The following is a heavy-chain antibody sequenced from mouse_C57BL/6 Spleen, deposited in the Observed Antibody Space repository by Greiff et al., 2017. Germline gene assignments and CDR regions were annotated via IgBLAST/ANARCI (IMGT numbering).Heavy chain of an antibody. CDR2: IDPETGGT. V-gene: IGHV1-15*01. CDR3: TRGGIYDYDFDY. D-gene: IGHD2-4*01. J-gene: IGHJ2*01. CDR1: GYTFTDYE. Sequence: QVQLKQSGAELVRPGASVTLSCKASGYTFTDYEMHWVKQTPVHGLEWIGAIDPETGGTAYNQKFKGKAILTADKSSSTAYMELRSLTSEDSAVYYCTRGGIYDYDFDYWGQGTTLTVSS.